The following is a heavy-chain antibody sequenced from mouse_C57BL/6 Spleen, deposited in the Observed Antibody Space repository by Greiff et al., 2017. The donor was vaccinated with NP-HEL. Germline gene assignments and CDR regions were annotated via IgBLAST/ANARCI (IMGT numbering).Heavy chain of an antibody. Sequence: QVQLQQSGPGLVQPSQSLSITCTVSGFSLTSYGVHWVRQSPGKGLEWLGVIWSGGSTDYNAAFISRLSISKDNSKSQVFFKMNSLQADDTAIYYCARNPPYYYGSSNYAMDYWGQGTSVTVSS. CDR1: GFSLTSYG. J-gene: IGHJ4*01. CDR3: ARNPPYYYGSSNYAMDY. D-gene: IGHD1-1*01. CDR2: IWSGGST. V-gene: IGHV2-2*01.